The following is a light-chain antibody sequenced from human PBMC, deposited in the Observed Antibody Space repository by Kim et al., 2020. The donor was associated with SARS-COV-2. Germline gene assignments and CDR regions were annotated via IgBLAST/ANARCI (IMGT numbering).Light chain of an antibody. CDR2: DVS. J-gene: IGKJ2*01. Sequence: DIQMTQSPSTLSASVGDRVTITCRASQSISYWLAWYQQKPGKAPKVLIYDVSNLKSGVPSRFSGSGSGTEFTLTINSLQPDDFATYYCQQYSSYPYTFGQGTNLEI. V-gene: IGKV1-5*01. CDR3: QQYSSYPYT. CDR1: QSISYW.